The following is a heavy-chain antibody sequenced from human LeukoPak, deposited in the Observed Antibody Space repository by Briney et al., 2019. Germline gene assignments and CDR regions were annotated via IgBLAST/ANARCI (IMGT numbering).Heavy chain of an antibody. CDR1: GFIFSSYW. CDR2: IKQDGSEK. Sequence: GESLRLSCAASGFIFSSYWMSWVRQAPGKGLEWVANIKQDGSEKYYVDSVKGRFTISRDNAKNSLYLQMSSLRAEDTAVYYCARIRWDLLIPSDYWGQGTLVTVSS. V-gene: IGHV3-7*03. CDR3: ARIRWDLLIPSDY. D-gene: IGHD1-26*01. J-gene: IGHJ4*02.